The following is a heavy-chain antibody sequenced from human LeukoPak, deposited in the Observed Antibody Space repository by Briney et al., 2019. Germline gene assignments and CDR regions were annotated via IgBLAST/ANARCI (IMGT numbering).Heavy chain of an antibody. CDR2: IITISGTA. V-gene: IGHV1-69*13. CDR3: ARAGVYYYYMDV. CDR1: GGTFSSYT. J-gene: IGHJ6*03. Sequence: SVKVSCKASGGTFSSYTISWVRQAPGQGLEWMGGIITISGTANYAQKFQDRVTITADESTSTVYMELSSLRSDDTAVYYCARAGVYYYYMDVWGKGTTVTVSS.